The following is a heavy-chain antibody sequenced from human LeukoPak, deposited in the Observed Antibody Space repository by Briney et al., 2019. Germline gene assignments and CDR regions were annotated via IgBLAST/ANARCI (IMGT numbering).Heavy chain of an antibody. V-gene: IGHV1-69*05. CDR3: ARANGYKTYYYYYMDV. Sequence: GASVKVSCKASGGTFSSYAISWVRQAPGQGLEWMGGIIPIFGTANYAQKFQGRVAITTDESTSTAYMELSSLRSEDTAVYYCARANGYKTYYYYYMDVWGKGTTVTVSS. CDR1: GGTFSSYA. J-gene: IGHJ6*03. CDR2: IIPIFGTA. D-gene: IGHD5-24*01.